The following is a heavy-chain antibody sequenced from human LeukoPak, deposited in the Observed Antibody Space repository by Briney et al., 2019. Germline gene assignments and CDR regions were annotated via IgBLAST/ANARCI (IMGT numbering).Heavy chain of an antibody. V-gene: IGHV1-69*05. CDR2: IIPIFGTA. J-gene: IGHJ4*02. CDR3: ARGRGRTMIRGVNDY. Sequence: GASVKVSCKASGGTFSSYAISWVRQAPGQGLEWMGGIIPIFGTANYAQKFQGRVTLTTDTSTSTVYMDLRSLRSDDTAVYYCARGRGRTMIRGVNDYWGQGTLVTVSS. CDR1: GGTFSSYA. D-gene: IGHD3-10*01.